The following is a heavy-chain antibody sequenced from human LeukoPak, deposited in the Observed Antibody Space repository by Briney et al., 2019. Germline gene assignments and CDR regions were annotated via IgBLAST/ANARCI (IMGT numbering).Heavy chain of an antibody. J-gene: IGHJ4*02. CDR2: ISSYNGDT. D-gene: IGHD3-22*01. V-gene: IGHV1-18*01. CDR1: GYTFTSYG. CDR3: AREGSSGYYPRF. Sequence: ASVKVSCKASGYTFTSYGISWVRQAPGQGLEWMGWISSYNGDTNYAQKFQGRVTLTTDTSTSTVHMELRSLRSDDTAGYYCAREGSSGYYPRFWGQGTLVTVSS.